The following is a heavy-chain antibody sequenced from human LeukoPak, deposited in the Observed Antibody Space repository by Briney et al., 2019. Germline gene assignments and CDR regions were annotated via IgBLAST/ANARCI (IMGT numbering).Heavy chain of an antibody. CDR2: IYYSGST. CDR1: GGSISSYY. D-gene: IGHD2-2*01. V-gene: IGHV4-59*06. CDR3: ARDGSTSSYGMDV. J-gene: IGHJ6*02. Sequence: SSETLSLTCTVSGGSISSYYWSWIRQPPGKGLEWIGYIYYSGSTYYNPSLKSRVTISVDTSKNQFSLKLSSVTAADTAVYYCARDGSTSSYGMDVWGQGTTVTVSS.